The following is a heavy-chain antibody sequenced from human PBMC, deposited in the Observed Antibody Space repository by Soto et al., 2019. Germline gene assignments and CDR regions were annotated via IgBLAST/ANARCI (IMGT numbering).Heavy chain of an antibody. D-gene: IGHD2-15*01. J-gene: IGHJ5*02. CDR1: GFSLSNAGMG. V-gene: IGHV2-26*01. CDR3: AQTEDGGRSRTPAGWFDA. CDR2: IFSNDER. Sequence: QVTLKESGPVLVKPTETLTLTCTVSGFSLSNAGMGVSWIRQPPGKALEWLAHIFSNDERRFSTSLKNRLSISKDTSNSQVVLIMTNMDPVDTATYYCAQTEDGGRSRTPAGWFDAWGQGTLVIVSS.